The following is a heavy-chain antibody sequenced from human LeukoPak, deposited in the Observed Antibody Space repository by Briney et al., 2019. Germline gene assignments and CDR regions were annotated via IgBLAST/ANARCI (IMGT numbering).Heavy chain of an antibody. CDR2: IYYSGST. CDR1: GGSISSYY. Sequence: NPSETLSLTCTVSGGSISSYYWSWIRQPPGKGLEWIGYIYYSGSTNYNPSLKSRVTISVDTSKNQFSLKLSSVTAADTAVYYCATAASGRNYYYGMDVWGQGTTVTVSS. D-gene: IGHD2-15*01. CDR3: ATAASGRNYYYGMDV. V-gene: IGHV4-59*01. J-gene: IGHJ6*02.